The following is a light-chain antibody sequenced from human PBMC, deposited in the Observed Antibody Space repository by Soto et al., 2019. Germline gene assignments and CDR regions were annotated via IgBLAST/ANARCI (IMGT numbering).Light chain of an antibody. CDR2: GAS. CDR1: QSVSSSY. CDR3: QQYGSSPTWT. J-gene: IGKJ1*01. V-gene: IGKV3-20*01. Sequence: VSTQSPCTLSLSPVERAPLSCSASQSVSSSYLAWYQQKPGQAPRLLIYGASSRATGIPDRFSGSGSGTDFTLTISRLEPEDSAVYYCQQYGSSPTWTFGQGTKVDIK.